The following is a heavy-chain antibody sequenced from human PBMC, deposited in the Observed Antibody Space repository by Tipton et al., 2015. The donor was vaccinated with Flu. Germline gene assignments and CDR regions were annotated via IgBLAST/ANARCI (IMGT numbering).Heavy chain of an antibody. CDR2: VFRTGTI. CDR1: GGSISSSSYY. CDR3: ARRDYSNYVSDPKSCFDP. V-gene: IGHV4-61*09. J-gene: IGHJ5*02. D-gene: IGHD4-11*01. Sequence: TLSLTCTVSGGSISSSSYYWTWIRQPAGKGLEWIGNVFRTGTIYYNPSLKSRVTMSVDTSNNQFSLKVFSVTAADTAVYYCARRDYSNYVSDPKSCFDPWGQGILVTVSS.